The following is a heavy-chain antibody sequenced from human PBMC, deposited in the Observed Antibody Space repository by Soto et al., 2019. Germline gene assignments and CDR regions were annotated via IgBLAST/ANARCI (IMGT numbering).Heavy chain of an antibody. CDR3: ARDPASSMDV. D-gene: IGHD6-25*01. V-gene: IGHV3-33*01. CDR1: GYTFSSHG. Sequence: QVQLVESGGGVVQPGRSLRLSCAAAGYTFSSHGMHWVRQAPGKGLGWVAAIWYDGSKKCYADSVKGRFTVSRDDSKNTLYLEMNSLRAEDTAVYYCARDPASSMDVWGQGTTVTVSS. J-gene: IGHJ6*01. CDR2: IWYDGSKK.